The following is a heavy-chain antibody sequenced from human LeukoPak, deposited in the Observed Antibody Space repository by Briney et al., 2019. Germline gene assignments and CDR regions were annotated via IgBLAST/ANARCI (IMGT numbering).Heavy chain of an antibody. Sequence: PGGSLRLSCAASGFTFRVYYMAWIRQAPGKGLEWVSGINWNGDKTGYADSVKGRFTISRDNAKSSLYLQMNSLRAEDTALYYCTKDQYHGSGRLSSHWGQGTLVTVSS. CDR2: INWNGDKT. J-gene: IGHJ4*02. D-gene: IGHD3-10*01. CDR1: GFTFRVYY. CDR3: TKDQYHGSGRLSSH. V-gene: IGHV3-20*04.